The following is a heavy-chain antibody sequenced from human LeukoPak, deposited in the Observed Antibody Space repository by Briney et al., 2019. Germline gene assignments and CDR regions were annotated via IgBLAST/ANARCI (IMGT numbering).Heavy chain of an antibody. Sequence: SETLSLTCTVSGGSISNYYWSWIRQPPGKGLEWIGYIHYSGRTNNNPSLESRVTISVDTSKNQFSLKLRSVTAADTAIYYCARQGYDILTGYIDAFDIWGQGTMVTASS. V-gene: IGHV4-59*08. CDR1: GGSISNYY. D-gene: IGHD3-9*01. CDR3: ARQGYDILTGYIDAFDI. J-gene: IGHJ3*02. CDR2: IHYSGRT.